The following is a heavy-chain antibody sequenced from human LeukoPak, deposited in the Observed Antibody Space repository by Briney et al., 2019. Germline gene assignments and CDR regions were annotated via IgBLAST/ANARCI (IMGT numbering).Heavy chain of an antibody. J-gene: IGHJ4*02. CDR1: GFTFSSYA. Sequence: GGSLRLSCAASGFTFSSYAMSWVRQAPGKGLEWVSAISGSGGSTYYADSGKGRFTISRDNSKNTLYLQMNSLRAEDTAVYYCAKSGGVGSYYFDYWGQGTLVTVSS. CDR2: ISGSGGST. V-gene: IGHV3-23*01. CDR3: AKSGGVGSYYFDY. D-gene: IGHD1-26*01.